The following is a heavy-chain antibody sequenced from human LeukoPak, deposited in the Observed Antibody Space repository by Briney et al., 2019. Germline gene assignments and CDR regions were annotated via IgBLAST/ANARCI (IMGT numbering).Heavy chain of an antibody. Sequence: ASVKVSCKVSGYTLTELSMHWVRQAPGKGLEWMGGFDPEVGKTIYAQKFQGRVTMTEDTSTDTAYMELSSLRSEDTAVYYCATRYCSGGSCPNYYYYYINVWGKGTTVTI. CDR1: GYTLTELS. J-gene: IGHJ6*03. V-gene: IGHV1-24*01. CDR2: FDPEVGKT. D-gene: IGHD2-15*01. CDR3: ATRYCSGGSCPNYYYYYINV.